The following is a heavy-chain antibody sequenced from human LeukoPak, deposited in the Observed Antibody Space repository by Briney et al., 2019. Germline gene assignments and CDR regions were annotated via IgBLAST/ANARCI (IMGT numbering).Heavy chain of an antibody. CDR2: ISYDGSNK. CDR1: GFTFSSYA. Sequence: GRFLRLSCAASGFTFSSYAMHWVRQAPGKGLEWVAVISYDGSNKYYADSVKGRFTISRDNSKNTLYLQMNSLRAEDTAVYYCARGGWQLEYIDYWGQGTLVTVSS. J-gene: IGHJ4*02. V-gene: IGHV3-30-3*01. CDR3: ARGGWQLEYIDY. D-gene: IGHD6-6*01.